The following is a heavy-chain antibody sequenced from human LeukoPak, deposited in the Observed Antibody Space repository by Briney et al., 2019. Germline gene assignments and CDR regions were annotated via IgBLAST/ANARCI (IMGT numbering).Heavy chain of an antibody. J-gene: IGHJ5*02. D-gene: IGHD1-26*01. V-gene: IGHV4-39*01. CDR1: GGSISSSSYY. Sequence: PSETLSLTCTVSGGSISSSSYYWGWIRQPPGKGLEWIGSIYYSGSAYYNPSLKSRVTIFVDTSKKQFSLKLTSVTAGDTAVYYCARQGGSPDWFDPWGQGTLVTVSS. CDR2: IYYSGSA. CDR3: ARQGGSPDWFDP.